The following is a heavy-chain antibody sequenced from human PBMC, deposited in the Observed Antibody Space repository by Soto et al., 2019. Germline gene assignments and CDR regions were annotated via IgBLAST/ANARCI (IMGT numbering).Heavy chain of an antibody. V-gene: IGHV6-1*01. J-gene: IGHJ3*02. CDR1: GDSVSSNSAA. D-gene: IGHD3-3*01. Sequence: PSQTLSLTCAISGDSVSSNSAAWNWIRQSPSRGLEWLGRTYYRSKWYNDYAVSVKSRITINPDTSKNQFSLQLNSVTPEDTAVYYCARDLYYDFWSGYPHDAFDIWGQGTMATVSS. CDR2: TYYRSKWYN. CDR3: ARDLYYDFWSGYPHDAFDI.